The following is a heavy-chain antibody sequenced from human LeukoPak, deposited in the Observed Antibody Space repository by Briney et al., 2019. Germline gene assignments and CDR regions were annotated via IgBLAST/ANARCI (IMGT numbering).Heavy chain of an antibody. CDR2: INHSGST. CDR1: GGSISSYY. V-gene: IGHV4-34*01. J-gene: IGHJ6*02. Sequence: PSETLSLTCTVSGGSISSYYWSWIRQPPGKGLEWIGEINHSGSTNYNPSLKSRVTISVETSKNQFSLKLSSVTAADTAVYYCARGGRFYGMDVWGQGTTVTVSS. D-gene: IGHD3-10*01. CDR3: ARGGRFYGMDV.